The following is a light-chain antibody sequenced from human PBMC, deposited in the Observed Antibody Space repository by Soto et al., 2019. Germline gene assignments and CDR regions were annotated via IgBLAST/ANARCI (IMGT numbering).Light chain of an antibody. J-gene: IGLJ3*02. V-gene: IGLV2-14*03. Sequence: QSALTQPASVSGSPGQSITISCIGTSSDIGRYDYVSWYQQLPGKAPKLIMYRVINRPSGVSDRFSGSKSGNSASLSISGLQPEDEASYFCGSYTSATTWVFGGGTKLTVL. CDR3: GSYTSATTWV. CDR2: RVI. CDR1: SSDIGRYDY.